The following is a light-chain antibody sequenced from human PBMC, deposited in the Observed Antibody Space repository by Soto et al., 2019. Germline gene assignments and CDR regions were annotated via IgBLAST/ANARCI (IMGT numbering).Light chain of an antibody. V-gene: IGLV8-61*01. Sequence: QAVVTQEPSISVSPGGTVTLTCGLNSGSVSTSDYPSWYQQTPGQAPRTLIYGTDTRSSGVPDRFSGSIVGNKAALTITGAQAEDESVYYCVLYRTSGLRVCGGGTKVTVL. CDR1: SGSVSTSDY. CDR2: GTD. CDR3: VLYRTSGLRV. J-gene: IGLJ3*02.